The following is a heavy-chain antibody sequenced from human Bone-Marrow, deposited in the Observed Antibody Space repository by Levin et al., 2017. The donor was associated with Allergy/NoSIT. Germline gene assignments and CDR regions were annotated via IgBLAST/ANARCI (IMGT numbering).Heavy chain of an antibody. Sequence: GGSLRLSCAASDFTFSDNWMHWVRQAPGKGLEWVSRINPDGTTTTYADSVKGRFTISRDNSKNTVFLQMNSLRAEDTAVYYCARRRQLRYFNWQNPFDYWGQGTLVTVSS. V-gene: IGHV3-74*03. J-gene: IGHJ4*02. CDR1: DFTFSDNW. D-gene: IGHD3-9*01. CDR3: ARRRQLRYFNWQNPFDY. CDR2: INPDGTTT.